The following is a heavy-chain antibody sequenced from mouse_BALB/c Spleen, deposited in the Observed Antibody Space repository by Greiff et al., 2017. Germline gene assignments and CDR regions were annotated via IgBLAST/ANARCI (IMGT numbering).Heavy chain of an antibody. V-gene: IGHV3-2*02. CDR1: GYSITSDYA. CDR2: ISYSGST. D-gene: IGHD4-1*01. J-gene: IGHJ4*01. CDR3: ARKGITGTRAMDY. Sequence: EVKLQESGPGLVKPSQSLSLTCTVTGYSITSDYAWNWIRQFPGNKLEWMGYISYSGSTSYNPSLKSRISINRDTSKNQFFLQLNSVTTEDTATYYCARKGITGTRAMDYWGQGTSVTVSS.